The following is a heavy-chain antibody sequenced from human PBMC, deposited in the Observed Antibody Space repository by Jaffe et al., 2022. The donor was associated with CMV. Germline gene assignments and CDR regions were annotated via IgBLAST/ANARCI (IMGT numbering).Heavy chain of an antibody. CDR1: GFTFSSYW. CDR3: ARPRQGGYNHADAFDI. V-gene: IGHV3-7*01. J-gene: IGHJ3*02. D-gene: IGHD5-12*01. CDR2: IKQDGSEK. Sequence: EVQLVESGGGLVQPGGSLRLSCAASGFTFSSYWMSWVRQAPGKGLEWVANIKQDGSEKYYVDSVKGRFTISRDNAKNSLYLQMNSLRAEDTAVYYCARPRQGGYNHADAFDIWGQGTMVTVSS.